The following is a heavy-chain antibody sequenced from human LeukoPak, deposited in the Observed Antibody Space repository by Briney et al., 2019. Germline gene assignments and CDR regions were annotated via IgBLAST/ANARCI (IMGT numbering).Heavy chain of an antibody. Sequence: GGSLRLSCAASGFTLSSYSMNWVRQAPGKGLERIAFIDSSSRTIFYAESVKGRFTISRDNAKNSLFLQMNSLRAEDTAVYYCARGYGGQGASDYWGQGTLVTVSS. D-gene: IGHD4-23*01. J-gene: IGHJ4*02. V-gene: IGHV3-48*04. CDR1: GFTLSSYS. CDR3: ARGYGGQGASDY. CDR2: IDSSSRTI.